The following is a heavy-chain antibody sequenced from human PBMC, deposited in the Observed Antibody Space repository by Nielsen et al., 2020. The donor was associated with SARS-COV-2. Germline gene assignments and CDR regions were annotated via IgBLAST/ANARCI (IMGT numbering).Heavy chain of an antibody. CDR1: GGSISNYY. D-gene: IGHD4-17*01. CDR2: VHYSGTT. V-gene: IGHV4-59*01. J-gene: IGHJ3*01. CDR3: ARDYYGDYLDGFDF. Sequence: SETLSLTCTISGGSISNYYWSWIRQPPGKGLEWTGYVHYSGTTSYNPSPKSRVTISLDTSKNQFFLKLTSVTAADRATYYCARDYYGDYLDGFDFWGHGTMVTVSS.